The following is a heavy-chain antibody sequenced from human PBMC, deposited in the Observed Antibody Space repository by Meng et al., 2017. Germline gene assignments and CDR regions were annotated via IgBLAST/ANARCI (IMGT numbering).Heavy chain of an antibody. J-gene: IGHJ5*02. Sequence: GQSGAGVRKPGAWVKVSCTASEGTFSSYAISWVRQAPGQGLEWMGGIIPIFGTANYAQKFQGRVTITADESTSTAYMELSSLRSEDTAAYYCAREIAAAYCGGDCYLWGQGTLVTVSS. CDR1: EGTFSSYA. CDR3: AREIAAAYCGGDCYL. CDR2: IIPIFGTA. V-gene: IGHV1-69*01. D-gene: IGHD2-21*02.